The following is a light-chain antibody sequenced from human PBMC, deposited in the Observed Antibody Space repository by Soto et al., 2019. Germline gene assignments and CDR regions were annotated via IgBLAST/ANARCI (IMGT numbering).Light chain of an antibody. CDR1: SGSVSTSYY. Sequence: QAVVTQEPSFSVSPGGTVTLTCGLSSGSVSTSYYPSWYQQTPGQAPRTLIYSTTTRSSGVPDRFSGSILGNKAALAITGAQADDESDYFSVLYMGPGWVFGGGTQLTVL. CDR3: VLYMGPGWV. V-gene: IGLV8-61*01. J-gene: IGLJ3*02. CDR2: STT.